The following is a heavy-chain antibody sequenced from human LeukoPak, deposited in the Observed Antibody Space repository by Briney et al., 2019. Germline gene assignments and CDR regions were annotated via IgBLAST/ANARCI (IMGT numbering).Heavy chain of an antibody. J-gene: IGHJ5*02. CDR2: INPSGDST. CDR1: GYTFTIYY. Sequence: ASVTVSCKASGYTFTIYYMHWGRQAPGQGGGWMGIINPSGDSTSYAQKFQGRVTMTRDTSTSTVYMELSSLRSEDTAVYYCARGTYGSGSLRNWFDPWGQGTLVTVSS. V-gene: IGHV1-46*01. CDR3: ARGTYGSGSLRNWFDP. D-gene: IGHD3-10*01.